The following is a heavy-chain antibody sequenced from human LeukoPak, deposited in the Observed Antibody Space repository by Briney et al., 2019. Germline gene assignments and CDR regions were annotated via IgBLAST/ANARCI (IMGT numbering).Heavy chain of an antibody. J-gene: IGHJ6*02. D-gene: IGHD2-2*01. CDR2: IYYSGST. V-gene: IGHV4-59*08. Sequence: SETLSLTCTVSGGSISSYYWSWIRQPPGKGLEWIGYIYYSGSTNYNPSLKSRVTISVDTSKNQFSLKLSSVTAADTAVYYCARLTPPDPHYYYYGMDAWGQGTTVTVSS. CDR1: GGSISSYY. CDR3: ARLTPPDPHYYYYGMDA.